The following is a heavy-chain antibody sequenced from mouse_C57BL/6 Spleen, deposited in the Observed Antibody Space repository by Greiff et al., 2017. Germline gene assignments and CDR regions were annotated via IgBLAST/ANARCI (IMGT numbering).Heavy chain of an antibody. D-gene: IGHD2-3*01. V-gene: IGHV1-61*01. CDR3: ARKDDGYYGWYLDY. J-gene: IGHJ2*01. CDR2: IYPSDSET. Sequence: QVQLQQPGAELVRPGSSVKLSCKASGYTFTSYWMDWVKQRPGQGLEWIGNIYPSDSETHYNQKFKDKATLTVDKSSSTAYMQLSSLTSEDSAVYYCARKDDGYYGWYLDYWGQGTTLTVSS. CDR1: GYTFTSYW.